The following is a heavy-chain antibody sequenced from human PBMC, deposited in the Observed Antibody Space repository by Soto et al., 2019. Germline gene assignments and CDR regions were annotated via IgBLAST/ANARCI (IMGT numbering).Heavy chain of an antibody. CDR3: ARDSRSSDAFDI. J-gene: IGHJ3*02. V-gene: IGHV4-59*01. CDR2: IYYSGST. D-gene: IGHD6-6*01. Sequence: SETLSLTCTVSGGSISSYYWSWIRQPPGKGLEWIGYIYYSGSTNYNPSLKSRVTTSVDTSKNQFSLRLSSVTAADTAVYYCARDSRSSDAFDIWGQGTMVTVSS. CDR1: GGSISSYY.